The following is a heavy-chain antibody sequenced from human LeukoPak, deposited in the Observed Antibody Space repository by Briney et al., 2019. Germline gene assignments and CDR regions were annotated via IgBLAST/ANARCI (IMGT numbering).Heavy chain of an antibody. CDR1: GFTFSTYR. Sequence: GGSLRLSCTASGFTFSTYRMNRVRQAPGKGLEWVSSISGSGSFIYDADSVKGRFTISRDNAKNSLYLQMNSVRAEDTAMYYCARDLYGGHSYDYWGLGTLVTVSS. CDR2: ISGSGSFI. D-gene: IGHD4/OR15-4a*01. J-gene: IGHJ4*02. CDR3: ARDLYGGHSYDY. V-gene: IGHV3-21*01.